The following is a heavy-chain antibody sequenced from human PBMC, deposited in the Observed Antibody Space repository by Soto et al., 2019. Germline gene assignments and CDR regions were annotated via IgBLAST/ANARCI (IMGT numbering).Heavy chain of an antibody. CDR1: GGSISNSDYY. V-gene: IGHV4-39*01. CDR3: ARQARGTTWSDFDY. D-gene: IGHD1-7*01. CDR2: IYYGGTN. J-gene: IGHJ4*02. Sequence: QLQLQESGPGLVKPSETLSLTCTVSGGSISNSDYYWGWIRPSPGKGLEWFGRIYYGGTNFLDPSLSSRVSMSVDTSKNQVSLRLNSVTAADSDVYYCARQARGTTWSDFDYWSQGTLGTVS.